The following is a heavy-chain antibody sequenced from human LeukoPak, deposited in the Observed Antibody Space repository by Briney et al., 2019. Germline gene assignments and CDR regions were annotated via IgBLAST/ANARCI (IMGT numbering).Heavy chain of an antibody. J-gene: IGHJ4*02. CDR3: ARESAIFGVVTPDC. Sequence: PGGSLRLSCAASGFTFSTYEMNWVRQAPGKGLEWVSYISGSGGTIYYADSVKGRFTISRDNAKNSLYLQMSTLRAEDTAIYYCARESAIFGVVTPDCWGKGTLVTVS. V-gene: IGHV3-48*03. CDR2: ISGSGGTI. CDR1: GFTFSTYE. D-gene: IGHD3-3*01.